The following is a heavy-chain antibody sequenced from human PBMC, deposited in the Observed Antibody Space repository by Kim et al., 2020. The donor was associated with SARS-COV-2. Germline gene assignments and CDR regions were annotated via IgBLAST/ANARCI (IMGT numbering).Heavy chain of an antibody. CDR2: IYSGGST. J-gene: IGHJ5*02. D-gene: IGHD3-22*01. CDR3: ARSNDTQNWFDP. V-gene: IGHV3-53*01. Sequence: GGSLRLSCAASGFTVSSNYMSWVRQAPGKGLEWVSVIYSGGSTYYADSVKGRFTISRDNSKNTLYLQMNSLRAEDTAVYYCARSNDTQNWFDPWGQGTLVTVSS. CDR1: GFTVSSNY.